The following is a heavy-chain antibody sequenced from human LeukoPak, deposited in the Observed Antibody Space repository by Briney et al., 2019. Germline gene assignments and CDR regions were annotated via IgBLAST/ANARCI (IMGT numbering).Heavy chain of an antibody. D-gene: IGHD2-15*01. V-gene: IGHV3-7*03. CDR2: IKQDGSEK. J-gene: IGHJ4*02. Sequence: GGSPRLSCAASGFTFSSYWMSWVRQAPGKGLEWVANIKQDGSEKYYVDSVKGRFTIPRDNAKNSLYLQMNSLRAEDTAVYYCASRHCSGGGCYFAGADPFDYWGQGTLVTVSS. CDR3: ASRHCSGGGCYFAGADPFDY. CDR1: GFTFSSYW.